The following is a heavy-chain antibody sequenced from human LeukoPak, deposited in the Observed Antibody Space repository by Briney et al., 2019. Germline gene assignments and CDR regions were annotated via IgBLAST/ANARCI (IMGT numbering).Heavy chain of an antibody. CDR3: ARGTMMVGP. CDR1: GGSISNYY. CDR2: IYYSGST. D-gene: IGHD3-22*01. V-gene: IGHV4-59*01. Sequence: TETLSLTCTVSGGSISNYYWSWIRQPPGKGLEWIGFIYYSGSTTYNPSLKSRATISVDTSKNQFSLKLSSVTAADTAVYYCARGTMMVGPWGQGTLVTVSS. J-gene: IGHJ5*02.